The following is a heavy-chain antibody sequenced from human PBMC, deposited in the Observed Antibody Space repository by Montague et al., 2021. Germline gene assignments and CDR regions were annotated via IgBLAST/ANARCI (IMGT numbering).Heavy chain of an antibody. CDR3: ARAEDYYGSGSYLGFDY. CDR2: IFYSGNT. V-gene: IGHV4-31*03. D-gene: IGHD3-10*01. J-gene: IGHJ4*02. Sequence: TLSLTCTVSGGSISSGGYYWSWIRQLPGKGLEWIGYIFYSGNTYYNPSLKSRVTISVDTSKNQFSLKLSSVTAADTAVYYCARAEDYYGSGSYLGFDYGGQPTVVTVS. CDR1: GGSISSGGYY.